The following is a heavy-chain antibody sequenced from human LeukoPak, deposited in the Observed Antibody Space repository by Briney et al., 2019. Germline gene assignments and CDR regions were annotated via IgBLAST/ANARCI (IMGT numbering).Heavy chain of an antibody. V-gene: IGHV4-39*01. CDR1: GGSISSSSYY. Sequence: PSETLSLTCTVSGGSISSSSYYWGWIRQPPGKGLEWIVSIYYSGSTYYNPSLKSRVTISVDTSKNQFSLKLSSVTAADTAVYYCARLYYDFWSGYFVRWFDPWGQGTLVTVSS. CDR3: ARLYYDFWSGYFVRWFDP. CDR2: IYYSGST. J-gene: IGHJ5*02. D-gene: IGHD3-3*01.